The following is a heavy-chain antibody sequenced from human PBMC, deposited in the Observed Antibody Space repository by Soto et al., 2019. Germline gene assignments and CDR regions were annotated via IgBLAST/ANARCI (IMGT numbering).Heavy chain of an antibody. CDR3: ARGREDRADYDILTGYYSIDY. Sequence: SETLSLTCAVYGGSFSGYYWSWIRQPPGKGLEWIGEINHSGSTNYNPSLKSRVTISVDTSKNQFSLKLSSVTAADTAVYYCARGREDRADYDILTGYYSIDYWGQGPLVTVSS. CDR2: INHSGST. V-gene: IGHV4-34*01. D-gene: IGHD3-9*01. CDR1: GGSFSGYY. J-gene: IGHJ4*02.